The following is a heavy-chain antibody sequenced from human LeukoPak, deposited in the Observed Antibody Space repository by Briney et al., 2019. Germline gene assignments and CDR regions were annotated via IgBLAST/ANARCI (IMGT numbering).Heavy chain of an antibody. J-gene: IGHJ6*03. D-gene: IGHD3-10*02. Sequence: GGSPRLSCVASGLTFSSYVMNWVRQAPGKGLEWVSSIGGSGGSTNYADSVKGRFTISRDNSKNTLYLQMNSLRAEDTALYYCAKVPMFGYMDVWGKGTTVTVSS. CDR1: GLTFSSYV. CDR3: AKVPMFGYMDV. CDR2: IGGSGGST. V-gene: IGHV3-23*01.